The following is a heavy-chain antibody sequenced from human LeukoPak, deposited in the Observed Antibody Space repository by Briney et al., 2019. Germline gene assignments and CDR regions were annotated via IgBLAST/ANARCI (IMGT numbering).Heavy chain of an antibody. CDR2: INPSGGST. J-gene: IGHJ4*02. D-gene: IGHD3-16*01. CDR1: GYTSTSYY. CDR3: ARVGAIMITFGGHYYFDY. V-gene: IGHV1-46*01. Sequence: ASVKVSCKASGYTSTSYYMHWVRQAPGQGLEWMGIINPSGGSTSYAQKFQGRVTMTRDTSTSTVYMELSSLRSEDTAVYYCARVGAIMITFGGHYYFDYWGQGTLVTVSS.